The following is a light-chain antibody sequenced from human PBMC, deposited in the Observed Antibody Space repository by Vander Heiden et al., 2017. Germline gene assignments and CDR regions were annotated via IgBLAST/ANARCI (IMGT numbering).Light chain of an antibody. CDR3: QSYDSSLSSVV. J-gene: IGLJ2*01. V-gene: IGLV1-40*01. CDR2: GNA. CDR1: SSNMGEGDD. Sequence: QSVLTLPPSLSAPPAHSVTIYGTGGSSNMGEGDDVHWYQQLPGTAPKLLIYGNANRPSGVPDRFSGSKSGTSASLAITRLQAEDEADYYCQSYDSSLSSVVFAGGTKLTVL.